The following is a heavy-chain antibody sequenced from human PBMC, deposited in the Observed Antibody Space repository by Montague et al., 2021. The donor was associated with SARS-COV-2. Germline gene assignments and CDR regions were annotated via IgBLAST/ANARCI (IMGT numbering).Heavy chain of an antibody. CDR3: ARLLRSCSNGVCRTYYYYAMGV. CDR2: IYYSGST. Sequence: SETLSLTCTVSGGSISGYYWSWIRQSPGKGLEWIGYIYYSGSTKYNPFLESRVTVSVDRSKNQVSLELSSVTPADTAVYYCARLLRSCSNGVCRTYYYYAMGVWGQGTTVTVSS. D-gene: IGHD2-8*01. CDR1: GGSISGYY. J-gene: IGHJ6*02. V-gene: IGHV4-59*01.